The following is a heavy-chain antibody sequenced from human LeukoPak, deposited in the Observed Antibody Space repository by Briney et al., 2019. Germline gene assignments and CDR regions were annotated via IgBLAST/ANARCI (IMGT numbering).Heavy chain of an antibody. Sequence: GGSLRLSCAASGFTFSSYAMSWVRQAPGKGLDWVSAISASGGNTYFADSVKGRFTISRDNSKNTLYLQMNGLSAEDTAIYYCARGLGSSTSRHTFDIWGQGTMVTVSS. V-gene: IGHV3-23*01. CDR3: ARGLGSSTSRHTFDI. D-gene: IGHD2-2*01. CDR1: GFTFSSYA. J-gene: IGHJ3*02. CDR2: ISASGGNT.